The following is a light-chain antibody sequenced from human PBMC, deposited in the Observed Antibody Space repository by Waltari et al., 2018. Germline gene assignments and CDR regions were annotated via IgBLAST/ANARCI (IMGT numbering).Light chain of an antibody. CDR2: DVS. J-gene: IGLJ3*02. CDR3: CSYAGNYIWV. CDR1: SSDIGRYDI. V-gene: IGLV2-23*02. Sequence: QSALTQPASVSGSPGQSVTIPCTGASSDIGRYDIVPWYQQHPGNAPKLIICDVSKRPSGVSDRFSGSKSGDTASLTISGLQFEDEADYYCCSYAGNYIWVFGGGTRLTVL.